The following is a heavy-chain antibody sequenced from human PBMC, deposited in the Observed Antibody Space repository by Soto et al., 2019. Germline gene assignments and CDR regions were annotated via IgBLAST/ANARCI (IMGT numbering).Heavy chain of an antibody. CDR1: GCTFMNMW. CDR3: TTGNY. V-gene: IGHV3-15*01. Sequence: GGALRLSCTASGCTFMNMWMSWVRQAPGKGLEWVGRIKDKTDGGTTDYAAPVKGRFAISRDDSKSRLYLQMNSLKTDATALYYRTTGNYWGQGTLFTVSS. J-gene: IGHJ4*02. CDR2: IKDKTDGGTT.